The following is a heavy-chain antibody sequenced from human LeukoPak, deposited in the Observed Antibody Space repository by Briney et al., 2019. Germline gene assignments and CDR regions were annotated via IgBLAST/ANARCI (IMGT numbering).Heavy chain of an antibody. V-gene: IGHV1-69*13. CDR1: GNSISNYA. J-gene: IGHJ6*02. CDR2: IIPIFGTA. CDR3: TTRACHAGGCSSSFYYYYGLHF. Sequence: GASVKVSCKASGNSISNYAVSWVRQAPGQGFEWMGGIIPIFGTADYALKFQGRVTITADQSTSTTYMALSSLKSEDTATYYCTTRACHAGGCSSSFYYYYGLHFWGQGTTVSVSS. D-gene: IGHD3-16*01.